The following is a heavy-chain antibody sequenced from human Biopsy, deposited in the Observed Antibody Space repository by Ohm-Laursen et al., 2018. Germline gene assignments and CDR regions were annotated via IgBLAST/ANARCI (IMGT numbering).Heavy chain of an antibody. V-gene: IGHV1-46*01. CDR1: GYSFTSYY. CDR2: INPSGSTT. J-gene: IGHJ4*02. Sequence: ASVKVSCKASGYSFTSYYMHWVRQAPGQGLEWMGMINPSGSTTSYPQIFQDRVTMTRDTSKSTVYMELSSLRSADTAVYFCARNTGWYGDLYYFDYWGQGTLVTGSS. D-gene: IGHD6-19*01. CDR3: ARNTGWYGDLYYFDY.